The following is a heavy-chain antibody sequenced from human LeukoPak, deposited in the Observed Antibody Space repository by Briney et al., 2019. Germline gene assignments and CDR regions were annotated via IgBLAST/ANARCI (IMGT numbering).Heavy chain of an antibody. V-gene: IGHV3-30*18. CDR1: GFTFSSYG. CDR3: AKDRRYDFWSGYYTDAFDI. J-gene: IGHJ3*02. D-gene: IGHD3-3*01. CDR2: ISYDGSNK. Sequence: PGGSLRLSCAASGFTFSSYGMHWVRQAPGKGLEWVAVISYDGSNKYYADSVKGRFTISRDNSKNTLYLQMDSLRAEDTAVYYCAKDRRYDFWSGYYTDAFDIWGQGTMVTISS.